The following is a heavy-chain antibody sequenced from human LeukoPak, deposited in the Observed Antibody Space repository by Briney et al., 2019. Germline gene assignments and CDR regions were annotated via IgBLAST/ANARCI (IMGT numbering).Heavy chain of an antibody. J-gene: IGHJ4*02. CDR1: GFTFSSYG. CDR3: ALFGYSFDY. D-gene: IGHD3-10*01. Sequence: HAGGSLRLSCAASGFTFSSYGMHWVRQAPGKGLEWVAVISYDGSNKYYADSVKGRFTISRDNSKNTLYLQMNSLGAEDTAVYYCALFGYSFDYWGQGTLVTVSS. V-gene: IGHV3-30*03. CDR2: ISYDGSNK.